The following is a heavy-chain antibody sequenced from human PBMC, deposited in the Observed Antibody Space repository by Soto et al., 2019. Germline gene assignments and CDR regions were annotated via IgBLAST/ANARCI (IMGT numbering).Heavy chain of an antibody. CDR1: GFSFRSYY. Sequence: SLRLSCAASGFSFRSYYMNWVRQAPGKGLEWVSSISSSSSYISYADSVKGRFTISRDNAKNSLYLQMNSLRAEDTAVYYCARVGTYYGSGSLYYSDYWGQGTLVTVS. CDR3: ARVGTYYGSGSLYYSDY. V-gene: IGHV3-21*01. CDR2: ISSSSSYI. D-gene: IGHD3-10*01. J-gene: IGHJ4*02.